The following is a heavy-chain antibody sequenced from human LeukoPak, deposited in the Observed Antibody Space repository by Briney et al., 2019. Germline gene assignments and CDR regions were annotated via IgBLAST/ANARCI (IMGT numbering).Heavy chain of an antibody. CDR3: AKDPMGSTTTPSLDY. CDR2: ITHDGNSK. CDR1: GFTFSSYG. J-gene: IGHJ4*02. V-gene: IGHV3-30*18. Sequence: GRSLRLSCAASGFTFSSYGMHWVRQAPGKGLEWVAVITHDGNSKYYADSVKGRFTISRDNSRNTLYLEMDSPRAEDTALYYCAKDPMGSTTTPSLDYWGQGTLVTVPS. D-gene: IGHD2/OR15-2a*01.